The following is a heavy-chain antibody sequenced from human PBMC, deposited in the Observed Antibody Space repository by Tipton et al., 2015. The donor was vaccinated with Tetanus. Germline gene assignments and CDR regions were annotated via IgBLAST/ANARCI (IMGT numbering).Heavy chain of an antibody. CDR1: GFTFSSYG. J-gene: IGHJ6*02. V-gene: IGHV3-30*18. D-gene: IGHD2-2*01. CDR2: ISYDGSNK. CDR3: AKDIKDPGDIVVVPAAPSSYCYGMDV. Sequence: SLRLSCAASGFTFSSYGMHWVRQAPGKGLEWVAVISYDGSNKYYADSVKGRFTISRDNSKNTLYLQMNSLRAEDTAVYYCAKDIKDPGDIVVVPAAPSSYCYGMDVWGQGTRVTVSS.